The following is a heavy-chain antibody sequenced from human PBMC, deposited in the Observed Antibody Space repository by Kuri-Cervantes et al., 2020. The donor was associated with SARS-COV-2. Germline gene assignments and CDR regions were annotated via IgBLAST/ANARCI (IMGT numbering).Heavy chain of an antibody. D-gene: IGHD6-19*01. CDR2: IYPSGST. CDR1: GGSISSGRNY. Sequence: GSLRLSCTVSGGSISSGRNYWSWIRQPAGKGLEWIGYIYPSGSTNYNPSLKSRVTISVDTSKNQFSLKLSSVTAADTAVYYCARLSSGWHYYFDYWGQGTLVTVSS. CDR3: ARLSSGWHYYFDY. V-gene: IGHV4-61*10. J-gene: IGHJ4*02.